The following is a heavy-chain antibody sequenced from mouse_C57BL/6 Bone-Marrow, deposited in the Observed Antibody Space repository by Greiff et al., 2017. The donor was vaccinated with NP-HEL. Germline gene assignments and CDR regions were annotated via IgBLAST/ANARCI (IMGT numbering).Heavy chain of an antibody. Sequence: VQLQQSGAELVRPGASVKLSCTVSGFNIKDDYMHWVKQRPEQGLEWIGWIDPENGDTEYASKFQGKATITADTSSNTAYLQLSDLTSEDTAVYYCTTGGSSPYAMDYWGQGTSVTVSS. J-gene: IGHJ4*01. D-gene: IGHD1-1*01. CDR2: IDPENGDT. CDR3: TTGGSSPYAMDY. CDR1: GFNIKDDY. V-gene: IGHV14-4*01.